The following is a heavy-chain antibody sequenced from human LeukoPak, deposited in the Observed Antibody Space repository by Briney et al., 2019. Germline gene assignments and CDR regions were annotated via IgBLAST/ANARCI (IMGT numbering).Heavy chain of an antibody. CDR3: ARQGRSGTNLYRFDY. CDR1: GGSINSYF. Sequence: SETLSLTCTVSGGSINSYFWSWIRQPPGKGLEWIGYIYYTGITDYNPSLKSRITISVDTSKNRFSLKLTSVSAADTAVYYCARQGRSGTNLYRFDYWGPGTLVTVSS. J-gene: IGHJ4*02. V-gene: IGHV4-59*08. CDR2: IYYTGIT. D-gene: IGHD3-10*01.